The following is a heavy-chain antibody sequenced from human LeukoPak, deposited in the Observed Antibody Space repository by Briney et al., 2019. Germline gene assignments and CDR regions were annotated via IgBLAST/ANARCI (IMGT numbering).Heavy chain of an antibody. V-gene: IGHV3-23*01. D-gene: IGHD3-22*01. CDR2: TSSSDAGT. Sequence: GGSLRLSCAASGFTFSSYSMNWVRQAPGKGLEWVSATSSSDAGTYYAASVRGRFTVSRDNSKNTLYLQMNSLRAEDAAVYYCAKDGYYDSSAYYYVRYFDLWGRGTLVTVSS. CDR3: AKDGYYDSSAYYYVRYFDL. CDR1: GFTFSSYS. J-gene: IGHJ2*01.